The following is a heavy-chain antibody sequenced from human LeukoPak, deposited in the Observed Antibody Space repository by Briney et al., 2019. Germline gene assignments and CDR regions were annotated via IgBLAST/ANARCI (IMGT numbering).Heavy chain of an antibody. V-gene: IGHV4-38-2*02. CDR2: IYHSGST. CDR3: ARGAYDFWSGYFNYYYYYMDV. J-gene: IGHJ6*03. D-gene: IGHD3-3*01. CDR1: GYSISSGYY. Sequence: PSETPFLTCTVSGYSISSGYYWGWIRQPPGKGLEWIGSIYHSGSTYYNPSLKSRVTISVDTSKNQFSLKLSSVTAADTAVYYCARGAYDFWSGYFNYYYYYMDVWGKGTTVTVSS.